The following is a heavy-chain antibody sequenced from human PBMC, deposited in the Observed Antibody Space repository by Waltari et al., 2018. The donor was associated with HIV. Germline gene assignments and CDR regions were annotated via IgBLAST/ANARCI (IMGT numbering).Heavy chain of an antibody. CDR2: ISYDGSKK. CDR3: AKDGAGSSVFGD. Sequence: QVQLVESGGGVVQPGRSLRLSCAASGFTFSSYGMHWVRQAPGKGLEWVAVISYDGSKKYYADSVKGRFTISRDNSKNTLYLQMNSLRAEDTAVYYCAKDGAGSSVFGDWGQGTLVTVSS. V-gene: IGHV3-30*18. D-gene: IGHD6-13*01. CDR1: GFTFSSYG. J-gene: IGHJ4*02.